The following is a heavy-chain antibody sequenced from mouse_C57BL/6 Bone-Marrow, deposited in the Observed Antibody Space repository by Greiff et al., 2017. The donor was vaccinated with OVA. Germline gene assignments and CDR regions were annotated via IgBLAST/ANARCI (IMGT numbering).Heavy chain of an antibody. Sequence: VQLKQSGPVLVKPGASVKMSCKASGYTFTDYYMNWVKQSHGKSLEWIGVINPYNGGTSYNQKFKGKATLTVDKSSSTAYMELNSLTSEDSAVYYCARYGRRGDYFDYWGQGTTLTVSS. J-gene: IGHJ2*01. CDR1: GYTFTDYY. V-gene: IGHV1-19*01. D-gene: IGHD1-1*01. CDR3: ARYGRRGDYFDY. CDR2: INPYNGGT.